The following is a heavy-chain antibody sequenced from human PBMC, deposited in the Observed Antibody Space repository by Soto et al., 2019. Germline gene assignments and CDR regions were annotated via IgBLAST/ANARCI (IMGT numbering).Heavy chain of an antibody. CDR3: ARDHPHSYGVYYFDY. CDR2: IYSSGST. Sequence: QVQLQESGPGLVKPSETLSLTCTVSGGSISNYYWNWIRQSPGKRLEWIGSIYSSGSTHYNPSLQNRVTISIDTSKNQVSLKVNSVTAADTAVYYCARDHPHSYGVYYFDYWGQGTPVTVSS. D-gene: IGHD5-18*01. CDR1: GGSISNYY. V-gene: IGHV4-59*01. J-gene: IGHJ4*02.